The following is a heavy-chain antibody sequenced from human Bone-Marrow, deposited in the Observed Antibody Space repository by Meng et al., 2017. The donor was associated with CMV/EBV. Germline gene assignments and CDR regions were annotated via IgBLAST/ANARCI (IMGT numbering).Heavy chain of an antibody. Sequence: LSCAASGFIFPDAWMSWVRQAPGKGLEWVGRVKSKKDGGTSDYAAPVKDRLTISRDDSKNILYLQINSLRTEDTARYYCITLVGASPVWGQGTLVTVSS. V-gene: IGHV3-15*01. D-gene: IGHD1-26*01. CDR2: VKSKKDGGTS. CDR3: ITLVGASPV. J-gene: IGHJ4*02. CDR1: GFIFPDAW.